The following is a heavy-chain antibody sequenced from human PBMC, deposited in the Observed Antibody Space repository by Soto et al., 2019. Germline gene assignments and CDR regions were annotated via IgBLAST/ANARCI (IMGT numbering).Heavy chain of an antibody. J-gene: IGHJ6*03. D-gene: IGHD2-8*01. CDR1: GYSLTDNG. V-gene: IGHV1-8*01. CDR2: ISPDSGKT. CDR3: ARVYGSYYYDMDV. Sequence: QAYLEQSGAEVKKPGASVKVSCKASGYSLTDNGITWVRQASGQGLEYVGWISPDSGKTDYAQKFQGRVTMTRDTSINTVYMELSSLRSDDTAVYYCARVYGSYYYDMDVWGKGTTVTVSS.